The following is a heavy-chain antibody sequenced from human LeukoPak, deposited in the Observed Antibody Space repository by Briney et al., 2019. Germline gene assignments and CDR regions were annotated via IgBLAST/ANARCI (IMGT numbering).Heavy chain of an antibody. CDR3: ARGYCSGGSCFDAPFDY. D-gene: IGHD2-15*01. CDR2: ISYDGSNK. Sequence: GGSLRLSCAASGFTFSSYGMHWVRQAPGKGLEWVAVISYDGSNKYYADSVKGRFTISRDNSKNTLYLQMNSLRAEDTAVYYCARGYCSGGSCFDAPFDYWGQGTLVTVSS. V-gene: IGHV3-30*03. CDR1: GFTFSSYG. J-gene: IGHJ4*02.